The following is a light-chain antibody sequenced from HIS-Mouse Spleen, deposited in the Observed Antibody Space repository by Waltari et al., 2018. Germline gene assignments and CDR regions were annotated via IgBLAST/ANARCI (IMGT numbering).Light chain of an antibody. CDR2: EVS. CDR1: RSDVGGYNY. CDR3: SSYTSSSPYVV. J-gene: IGLJ2*01. Sequence: QSALTQPASVSGSPGQSITISCTGTRSDVGGYNYVSWYQQHPGKAPKLMIYEVSNRPSGVSNSFSGSKSGNTASLTISGLQAEDEADYYCSSYTSSSPYVVFGGGTKLTVL. V-gene: IGLV2-14*01.